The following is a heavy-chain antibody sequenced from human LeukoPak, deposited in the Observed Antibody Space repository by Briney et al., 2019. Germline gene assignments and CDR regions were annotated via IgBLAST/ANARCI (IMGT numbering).Heavy chain of an antibody. CDR2: ISWNSGSI. CDR1: GFTFDDYA. V-gene: IGHV3-9*01. D-gene: IGHD4-17*01. J-gene: IGHJ4*02. CDR3: AKGSTVTTGSGSFDY. Sequence: GGSLRLSCAASGFTFDDYAMHWVRQAPGKGLGWVSGISWNSGSIGYADSVKGRFTISRDNAKNSLYLQMNSLRAEGTALYYCAKGSTVTTGSGSFDYWGQGTLVTVSS.